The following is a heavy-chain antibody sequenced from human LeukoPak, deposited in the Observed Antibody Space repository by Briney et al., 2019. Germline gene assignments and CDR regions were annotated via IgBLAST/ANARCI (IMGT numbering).Heavy chain of an antibody. V-gene: IGHV4-59*01. J-gene: IGHJ4*02. CDR3: NGGSGYLFPFDY. D-gene: IGHD3-22*01. Sequence: PSETLSLTCTVSGGSISSYYWSWIRQPPGKGLEWIGYIYYSGSTNYNPSLKSRVTISVDTSKNQFSLKLSSVTAADTAVYYCNGGSGYLFPFDYWGQGTLVTVSS. CDR1: GGSISSYY. CDR2: IYYSGST.